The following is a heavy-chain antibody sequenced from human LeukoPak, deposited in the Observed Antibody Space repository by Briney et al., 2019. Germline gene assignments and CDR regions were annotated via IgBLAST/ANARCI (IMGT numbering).Heavy chain of an antibody. Sequence: SETLSLTCTVSGGSIISNYWRWIRQSAGGGLEWIGRIYGSGITDYNPSLKSQVTMSRDTSRKQFSLRLTSVTAADTAVYYCARLKFYDSTGYSPGYYMDVWGKGTTVSVFS. V-gene: IGHV4-4*07. CDR1: GGSIISNY. CDR2: IYGSGIT. D-gene: IGHD3-22*01. CDR3: ARLKFYDSTGYSPGYYMDV. J-gene: IGHJ6*03.